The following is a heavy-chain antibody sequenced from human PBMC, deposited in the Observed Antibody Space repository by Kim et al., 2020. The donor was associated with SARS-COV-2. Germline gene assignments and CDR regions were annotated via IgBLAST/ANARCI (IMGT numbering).Heavy chain of an antibody. D-gene: IGHD1-26*01. CDR2: ISYDGSNK. CDR3: ATARSGSYYYGMDV. V-gene: IGHV3-30*04. Sequence: GGSLRLSCAASGFTFSSYAMHWVRQAPGKGLEWVALISYDGSNKYYADSVKGRFTISRDSSKNTLYLQMNSLRAEDTAVYYCATARSGSYYYGMDVWGQGTTVTVSS. CDR1: GFTFSSYA. J-gene: IGHJ6*02.